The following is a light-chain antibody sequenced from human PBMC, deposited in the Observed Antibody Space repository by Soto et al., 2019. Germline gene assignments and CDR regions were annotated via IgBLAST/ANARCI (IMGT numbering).Light chain of an antibody. CDR1: TSDIGGYNY. CDR2: DVS. Sequence: QSALTQPASVSGSPGQSITISCTGTTSDIGGYNYVAWYQQHPGKAPKLMIYDVSNRPSGVSDRFSGSKSGNTASLTISRLQAEDEADYYCSSFTDTNTYVVLGGGTKLTVL. V-gene: IGLV2-14*01. CDR3: SSFTDTNTYVV. J-gene: IGLJ2*01.